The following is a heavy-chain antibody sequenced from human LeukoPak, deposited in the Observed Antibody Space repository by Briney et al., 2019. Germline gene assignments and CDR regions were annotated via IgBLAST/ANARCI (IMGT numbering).Heavy chain of an antibody. CDR2: IGANSAI. Sequence: GGSLRLSCAASGFTFSDYSMNWVRQAPGKGLEWVSYIGANSAIYYADSVKGRFTISRDNAKNSLSLQMNSLRDDDTAVYYCAREGYYGAFDIWGQGTWSPSL. J-gene: IGHJ3*02. V-gene: IGHV3-48*02. CDR1: GFTFSDYS. D-gene: IGHD3-10*01. CDR3: AREGYYGAFDI.